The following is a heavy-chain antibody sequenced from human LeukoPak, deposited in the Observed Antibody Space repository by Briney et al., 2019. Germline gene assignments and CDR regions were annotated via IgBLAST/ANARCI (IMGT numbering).Heavy chain of an antibody. CDR1: GFTLSSYA. Sequence: GGSLRLSCAASGFTLSSYAMSWVRHAPGEGLEWVSAISGMGGSTYYAVSVKGRFTISRDNAKNSLYLQMTSLRAEDTAFYYCARAYIAGWYGDFHHWGQGTRVTVSS. CDR3: ARAYIAGWYGDFHH. D-gene: IGHD6-19*01. CDR2: ISGMGGST. V-gene: IGHV3-23*01. J-gene: IGHJ1*01.